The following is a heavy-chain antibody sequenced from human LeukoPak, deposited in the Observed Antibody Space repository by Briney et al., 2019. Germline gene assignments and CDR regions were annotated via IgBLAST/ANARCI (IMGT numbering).Heavy chain of an antibody. J-gene: IGHJ4*02. CDR1: GFTFGSYT. D-gene: IGHD2-15*01. V-gene: IGHV3-23*01. CDR3: VKEARYCNGGSCYAVLDY. CDR2: VSGSGGTT. Sequence: GGSLRLSCAASGFTFGSYTMSCVRQAPGKGLEWVSAVSGSGGTTYYTDSVKGRFTISRDNSKNTLYLQMNSLRVEDTAVYYCVKEARYCNGGSCYAVLDYWGQGTLVTVSS.